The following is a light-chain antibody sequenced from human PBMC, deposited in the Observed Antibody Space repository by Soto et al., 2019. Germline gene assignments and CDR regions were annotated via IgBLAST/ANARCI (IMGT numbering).Light chain of an antibody. Sequence: QSVLTQPPSAAGSPGQSVTISCTGTSTDVGGYNHVSWYQQYPGKAPKLMIYEVSKRPSGVPHRFSGSKSGNTASLTVSGLQAEDEADYYSSSYGGRYNYVFGTGTKVTVL. V-gene: IGLV2-8*01. J-gene: IGLJ1*01. CDR3: SSYGGRYNYV. CDR2: EVS. CDR1: STDVGGYNH.